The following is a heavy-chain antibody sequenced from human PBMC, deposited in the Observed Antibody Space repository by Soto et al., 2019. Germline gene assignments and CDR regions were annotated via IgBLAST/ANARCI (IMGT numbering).Heavy chain of an antibody. D-gene: IGHD3-16*01. J-gene: IGHJ4*02. CDR1: GFTFSTYW. CDR3: VRVGRVGGY. Sequence: EVQLVESRGGLVQPGGSLRLSCAASGFTFSTYWMSWVRQAPGKGLEWVANIKEDGSEKYYVDSVKGRFTISRDNANNSLYLQTNSLRAEDTAVYYCVRVGRVGGYWGQGTLVTVSS. V-gene: IGHV3-7*03. CDR2: IKEDGSEK.